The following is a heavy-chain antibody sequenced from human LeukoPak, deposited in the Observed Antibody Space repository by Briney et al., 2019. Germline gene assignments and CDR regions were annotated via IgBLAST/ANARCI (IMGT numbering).Heavy chain of an antibody. V-gene: IGHV4-39*01. CDR1: GVSISSSNSY. Sequence: SETLSLTCTVSGVSISSSNSYWGWIRQPPGKGLEWIGSIYYSGNTYYNASLKSQVSISIDTSKNQFSLKLSSVTAADTAVYYCARGRRDGYNLEYFDKWGQGTLVTVSS. CDR2: IYYSGNT. J-gene: IGHJ4*02. D-gene: IGHD5-24*01. CDR3: ARGRRDGYNLEYFDK.